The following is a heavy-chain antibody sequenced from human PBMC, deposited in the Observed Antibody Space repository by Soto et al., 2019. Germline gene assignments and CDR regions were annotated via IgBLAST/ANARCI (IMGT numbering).Heavy chain of an antibody. J-gene: IGHJ4*02. CDR1: GFTFSSYA. D-gene: IGHD3-22*01. V-gene: IGHV3-30-3*01. CDR3: ARDFHYYDSSGYSQTTFDY. CDR2: ISYDGSNK. Sequence: GGSLRLSCAASGFTFSSYAMHWVRQAPGKGLEWVAVISYDGSNKYYADSVKGRFTISRDNSKNTLYLQMNSLRAEDTAVYYCARDFHYYDSSGYSQTTFDYWGQGTLVTVSS.